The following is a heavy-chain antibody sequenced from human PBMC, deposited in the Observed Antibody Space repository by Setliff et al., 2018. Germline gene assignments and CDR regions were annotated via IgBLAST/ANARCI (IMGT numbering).Heavy chain of an antibody. CDR3: ARDSHQWDPLYFDS. CDR1: GYTSLNYG. Sequence: GASVKVSCKASGYTSLNYGISWVRQAPGQGLEWMGWISGSTDNTNYVQKFRGRVTLTKDTSTNTKYMELRSLGSDDTAVYYCARDSHQWDPLYFDSWGQGTLVTVSS. V-gene: IGHV1-18*01. J-gene: IGHJ4*02. D-gene: IGHD1-26*01. CDR2: ISGSTDNT.